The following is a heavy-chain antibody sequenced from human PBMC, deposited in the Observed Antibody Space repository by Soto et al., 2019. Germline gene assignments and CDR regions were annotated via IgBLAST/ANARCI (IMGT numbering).Heavy chain of an antibody. CDR3: AAGGGLPRYY. J-gene: IGHJ4*02. D-gene: IGHD4-17*01. Sequence: SETLSLTCAVSGGNIGSGGYSWSWIRQPPGKGLEWIGYIYHSGSTYYNPSLKSRVTITVNRSKNQFSLKLSSVTAADTAVYYCAAGGGLPRYYWGQGTLVTVSS. V-gene: IGHV4-30-2*01. CDR2: IYHSGST. CDR1: GGNIGSGGYS.